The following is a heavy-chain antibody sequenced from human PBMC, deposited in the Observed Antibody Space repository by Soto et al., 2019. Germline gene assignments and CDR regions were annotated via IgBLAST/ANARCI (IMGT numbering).Heavy chain of an antibody. D-gene: IGHD3-10*01. V-gene: IGHV3-23*01. CDR1: GFTFGTTD. CDR3: VKNSGGFNT. CDR2: IDGGGGIT. Sequence: VQLLQSGGGLVQPGGSLTLSCAASGFTFGTTDMSWVRQAPGEGLEWVSAIDGGGGITYYADSVKGRFTISRDNSRNTVYLQMNSLRADDTALYYCVKNSGGFNTWGQGALVTVSS. J-gene: IGHJ5*02.